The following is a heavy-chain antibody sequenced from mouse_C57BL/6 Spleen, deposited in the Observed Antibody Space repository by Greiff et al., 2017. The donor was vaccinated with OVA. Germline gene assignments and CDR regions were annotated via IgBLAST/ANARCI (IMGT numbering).Heavy chain of an antibody. D-gene: IGHD2-1*01. J-gene: IGHJ4*01. CDR3: ARFYSYAMDY. CDR1: GFTFTDYY. CDR2: IRNKANGYTT. V-gene: IGHV7-3*01. Sequence: EVHLVESGGGLVQPGASLSLSCAASGFTFTDYYMSWVRQPPGKALEWLGFIRNKANGYTTEYSASVKGRFTISRDNSQSILYLQMNALRAEDSATYYGARFYSYAMDYWGQGTSVTVSS.